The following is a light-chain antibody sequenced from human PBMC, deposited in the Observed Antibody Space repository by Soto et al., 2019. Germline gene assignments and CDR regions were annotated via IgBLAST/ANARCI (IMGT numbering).Light chain of an antibody. Sequence: DIQMTQSPSTLSASVGDRVTITCRASQSISSSLAWYQQKPGKAPKLLIYKASSLEGGVPSRFSGSGSGTEFTLTISSLQPDDFATYYCQQYNSYSWTFGQGTKVEIK. CDR3: QQYNSYSWT. V-gene: IGKV1-5*03. CDR2: KAS. J-gene: IGKJ1*01. CDR1: QSISSS.